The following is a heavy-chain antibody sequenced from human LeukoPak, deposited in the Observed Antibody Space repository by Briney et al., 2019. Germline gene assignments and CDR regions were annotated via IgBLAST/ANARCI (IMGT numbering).Heavy chain of an antibody. D-gene: IGHD2-15*01. CDR2: MNPNSGNT. CDR3: ARGTRYCSGGSCYFWSDP. V-gene: IGHV1-8*01. J-gene: IGHJ5*02. CDR1: GYTFTSYD. Sequence: ASVKVSCKASGYTFTSYDINWVRQATGQGLEWMGWMNPNSGNTGYAQKFQGRVTMTRNTSISTAYMELSSLRSEDTAVYYCARGTRYCSGGSCYFWSDPWGQGTLVTVSS.